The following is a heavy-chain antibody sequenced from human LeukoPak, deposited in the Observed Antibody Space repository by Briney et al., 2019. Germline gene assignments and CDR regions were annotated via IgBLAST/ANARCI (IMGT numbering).Heavy chain of an antibody. CDR2: IGYDGRNK. J-gene: IGHJ4*02. D-gene: IGHD2-21*01. CDR3: ASPIKDVIAYYFDY. V-gene: IGHV3-30*02. CDR1: GFTFSSYG. Sequence: GGSLRLSCAASGFTFSSYGIHWVRQAPGKGLEWVTFIGYDGRNKYYADSVKGRFTISRDNSKNTLYLQMNSLRAEDTAVYYCASPIKDVIAYYFDYWGQGTLVTVSS.